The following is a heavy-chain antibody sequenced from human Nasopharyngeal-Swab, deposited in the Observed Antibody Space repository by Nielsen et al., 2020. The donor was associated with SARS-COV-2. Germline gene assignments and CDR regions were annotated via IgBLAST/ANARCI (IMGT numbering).Heavy chain of an antibody. CDR2: IGDKDHNYAT. V-gene: IGHV3-73*01. CDR3: TTDYYFDY. J-gene: IGHJ4*02. CDR1: GFVFSGSA. Sequence: GGSLRLSCAASGFVFSGSAMHWVRQASGQGLEWIGRIGDKDHNYATVYAASLKGRFTISRDDSVNTAFLQMDSLKTEDTALYYCTTDYYFDYWGQGTLVTVSS.